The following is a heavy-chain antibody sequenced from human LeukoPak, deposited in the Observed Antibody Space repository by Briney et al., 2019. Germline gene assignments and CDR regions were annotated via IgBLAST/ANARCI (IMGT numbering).Heavy chain of an antibody. CDR2: IYYSGST. D-gene: IGHD3-3*01. V-gene: IGHV4-39*02. CDR1: GDSINNGRHY. J-gene: IGHJ4*02. CDR3: AREADVLRFLEGFLYFDY. Sequence: SETLSLTCTVSGDSINNGRHYWAWIRQPPGKGLEWIGSIYYSGSTYYNPSLKSRATISVDTSKNQFSLKLSSVTAADTAVYYCAREADVLRFLEGFLYFDYWGQGTLVTVSS.